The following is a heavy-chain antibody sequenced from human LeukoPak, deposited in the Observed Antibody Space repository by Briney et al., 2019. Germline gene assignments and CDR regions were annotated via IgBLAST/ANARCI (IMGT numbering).Heavy chain of an antibody. CDR1: GGSISSYY. J-gene: IGHJ5*02. CDR3: ARLGHNAYYDFWSGPSGGFDP. Sequence: SETLSLTCTVSGGSISSYYWSWIRQPPGKGLEWIGYIYTSGSTNYNPSLKSRVTISVDTSKNQFSLKLSSVTAADTAVYYCARLGHNAYYDFWSGPSGGFDPWGQGTLVTVSS. D-gene: IGHD3-3*01. V-gene: IGHV4-4*09. CDR2: IYTSGST.